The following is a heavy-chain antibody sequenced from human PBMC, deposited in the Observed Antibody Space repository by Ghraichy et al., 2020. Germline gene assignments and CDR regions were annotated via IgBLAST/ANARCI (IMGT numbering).Heavy chain of an antibody. CDR1: GFTFSSYG. CDR2: IRYDGSEK. CDR3: VKDGDGYEYPYYWYLDL. Sequence: GGSLRLSCVASGFTFSSYGMHWVRQAPGKGLEWVAFIRYDGSEKYYVDSVKGRFTISRDNSKKTLYLQMNSLRVEDTAVYYCVKDGDGYEYPYYWYLDLWGRGTLVTVSS. D-gene: IGHD5-24*01. V-gene: IGHV3-30*02. J-gene: IGHJ2*01.